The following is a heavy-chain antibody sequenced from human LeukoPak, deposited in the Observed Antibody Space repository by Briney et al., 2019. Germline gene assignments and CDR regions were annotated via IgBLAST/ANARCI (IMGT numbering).Heavy chain of an antibody. CDR2: IYYSGST. J-gene: IGHJ4*02. V-gene: IGHV4-39*01. Sequence: SETLSLTCTVSGGSISSSSYYWGWIRQPPGKGLEWIGSIYYSGSTYYNPSLKSRVTISVDTSNNQFSLKLSSVTAADTAVYYCARSFVYDSSGGSNYFDCWGQGTLVTVSS. CDR3: ARSFVYDSSGGSNYFDC. D-gene: IGHD3-22*01. CDR1: GGSISSSSYY.